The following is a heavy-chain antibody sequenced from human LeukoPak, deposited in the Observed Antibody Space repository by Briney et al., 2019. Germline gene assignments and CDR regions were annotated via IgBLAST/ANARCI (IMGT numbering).Heavy chain of an antibody. CDR2: INPSGGST. V-gene: IGHV1-46*01. D-gene: IGHD3-22*01. CDR3: AREGLVWYYDSSGYYIQAPPYFDY. Sequence: GASVKVSCKASGYTFTSYYMHWVRQAPGQGLEWMGIINPSGGSTSYAQKFQGRVTMTRDTSTSTVYMELSSLRSEDTAVYYCAREGLVWYYDSSGYYIQAPPYFDYWGQGTLVTVSS. J-gene: IGHJ4*02. CDR1: GYTFTSYY.